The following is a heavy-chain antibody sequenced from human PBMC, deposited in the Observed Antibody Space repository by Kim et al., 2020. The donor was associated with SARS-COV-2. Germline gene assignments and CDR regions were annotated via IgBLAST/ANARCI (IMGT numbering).Heavy chain of an antibody. Sequence: ISDSGVRTHSADSVKGRFTISRDNAKGTLFLQMNNPRAEDTAVYYCEASDYWGQGSLVTVSS. CDR2: ISDSGVRT. CDR3: EASDY. V-gene: IGHV3-23*01. J-gene: IGHJ4*02.